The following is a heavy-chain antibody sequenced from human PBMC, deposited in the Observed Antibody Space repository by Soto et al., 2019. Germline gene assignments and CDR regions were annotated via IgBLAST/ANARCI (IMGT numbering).Heavy chain of an antibody. Sequence: SVKVSCKVSGGTVNNYVVNWVRQAPGQGLEWMGGIFPISGTSYYAQKFRGRVTLSADKSTSTAYMELSSLKSEDTALYYCGRDYSRTTSSRFYYGIDVWGQGTTVTVSS. D-gene: IGHD6-6*01. CDR1: GGTVNNYV. V-gene: IGHV1-69*06. J-gene: IGHJ6*02. CDR3: GRDYSRTTSSRFYYGIDV. CDR2: IFPISGTS.